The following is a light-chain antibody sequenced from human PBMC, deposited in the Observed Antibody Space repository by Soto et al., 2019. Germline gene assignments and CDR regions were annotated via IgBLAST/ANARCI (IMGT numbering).Light chain of an antibody. Sequence: DIQMTQSPSSLSASVGDRVTITCRASQSISFYLNWYQQKPGKAPKLLIYAASSLQSGVPSRFSGSGSGTDFTLTISSLQPEDFATYYCQQSYSTPWTFGRGTKVEIK. J-gene: IGKJ1*01. CDR2: AAS. CDR3: QQSYSTPWT. CDR1: QSISFY. V-gene: IGKV1-39*01.